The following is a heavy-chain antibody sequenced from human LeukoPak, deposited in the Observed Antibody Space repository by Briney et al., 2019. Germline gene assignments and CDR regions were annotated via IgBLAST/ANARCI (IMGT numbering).Heavy chain of an antibody. CDR2: ISGDGGST. D-gene: IGHD2-8*01. J-gene: IGHJ3*02. CDR3: AKDPNGDYIGAFDI. CDR1: GFTFDDYA. Sequence: GGSLRLSCAASGFTFDDYAMHWVRQAPGKGLEWVSLISGDGGSTYYADSVKGRFTISRDNSKNSLYLQMNSLRAEDTAVYYCAKDPNGDYIGAFDIWGQGIMVTVSS. V-gene: IGHV3-43*02.